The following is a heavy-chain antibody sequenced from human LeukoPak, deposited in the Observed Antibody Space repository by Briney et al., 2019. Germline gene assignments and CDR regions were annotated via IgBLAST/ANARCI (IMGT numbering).Heavy chain of an antibody. CDR3: ASSDYYDFWSGADI. CDR2: IIPIFGTA. V-gene: IGHV1-69*13. D-gene: IGHD3-3*01. J-gene: IGHJ3*02. Sequence: ASVKVSCKASGYTFTSYYMHWVRQAPGQGLEWMGGIIPIFGTANYAQKFQGRATITADESTSTAYMELSSLRSEDTAVYYCASSDYYDFWSGADIWGQGTKVTVSS. CDR1: GYTFTSYY.